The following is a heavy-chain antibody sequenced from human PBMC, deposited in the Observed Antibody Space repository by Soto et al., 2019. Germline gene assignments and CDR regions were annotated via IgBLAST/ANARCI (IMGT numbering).Heavy chain of an antibody. V-gene: IGHV1-18*01. CDR3: ARGWYYDSSGYYEAFDI. CDR1: GYTFTSYG. J-gene: IGHJ3*02. CDR2: ISAYNGNT. Sequence: ASVKVSCKASGYTFTSYGISWVRQAPGQGLEWMGWISAYNGNTNYAQKLQGRVTMTTDTSTSTAYMELRSLRSDDTAVYYCARGWYYDSSGYYEAFDIWGQGTMVNVS. D-gene: IGHD3-22*01.